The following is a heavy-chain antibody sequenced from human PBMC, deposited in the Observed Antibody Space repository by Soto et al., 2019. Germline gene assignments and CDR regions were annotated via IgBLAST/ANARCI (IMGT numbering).Heavy chain of an antibody. CDR3: ARDSKYSSSSGAFDY. V-gene: IGHV3-30-3*01. Sequence: QVQLVESGGGVVQPGRSLRLSCAASGFTFSSYAMHWVRQAPGKGLEWVAVISYDGSNKYYADSVKGRFTISRDNSKNTLDLQMNSLRAEDTAVYYCARDSKYSSSSGAFDYWGQGTLVTVSS. CDR2: ISYDGSNK. CDR1: GFTFSSYA. J-gene: IGHJ4*02. D-gene: IGHD6-6*01.